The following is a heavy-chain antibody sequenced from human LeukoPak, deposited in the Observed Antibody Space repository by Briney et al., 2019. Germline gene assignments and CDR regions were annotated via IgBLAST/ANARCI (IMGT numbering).Heavy chain of an antibody. CDR1: GFSFSSFA. CDR3: TKDPNGDYVGAFEP. D-gene: IGHD4-17*01. Sequence: GGSLRLSCAASGFSFSSFAMTWVRHAPGKGLEWVSSITGGHYPTYNTDSVKGRFTISRDNSKNTLYLQMNSLRADDTAVYYCTKDPNGDYVGAFEPWGQGTLVTVSS. V-gene: IGHV3-23*01. CDR2: ITGGHYPT. J-gene: IGHJ5*02.